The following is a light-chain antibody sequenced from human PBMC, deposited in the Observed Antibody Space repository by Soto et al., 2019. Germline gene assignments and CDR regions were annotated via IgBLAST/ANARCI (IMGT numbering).Light chain of an antibody. CDR1: SSDVGGYNS. V-gene: IGLV2-8*01. J-gene: IGLJ2*01. CDR2: QVN. Sequence: QSALTQPPSASGSPGQSVTISCTGTSSDVGGYNSVSWYQQHPGKAPKLMIYQVNKRPSGVPDRFSGSKSGNTASLTVSGLQAVDEADYYCSSYAGRNNLLFGGGTKLTVL. CDR3: SSYAGRNNLL.